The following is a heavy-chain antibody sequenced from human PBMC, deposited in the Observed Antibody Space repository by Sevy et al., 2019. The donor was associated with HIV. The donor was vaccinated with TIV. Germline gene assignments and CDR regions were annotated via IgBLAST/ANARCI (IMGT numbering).Heavy chain of an antibody. Sequence: GESLKISCKGSGYSFTSYWIGWVRQMPGKGLEWMGIIYPGDSDTRYSPSFQGQVTISADKSIITAYLQWSSLKASDTAMYYCARRIAVAGTGGMEDYWGQGTLVTVSS. J-gene: IGHJ4*02. CDR1: GYSFTSYW. CDR2: IYPGDSDT. CDR3: ARRIAVAGTGGMEDY. V-gene: IGHV5-51*01. D-gene: IGHD6-19*01.